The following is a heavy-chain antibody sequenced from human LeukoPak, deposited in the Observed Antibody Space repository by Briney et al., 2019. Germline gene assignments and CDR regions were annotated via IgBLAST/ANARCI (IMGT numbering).Heavy chain of an antibody. V-gene: IGHV4-39*01. CDR3: ARNSSGYAFDP. CDR1: GGSISSRTYY. Sequence: SETLSLTCTVSGGSISSRTYYWAWIRQPPGKGLEWIGSIYYSGSTYYSPSLKSRVTISIDTSKNQFSLNLNSVTAADTAVYYCARNSSGYAFDPWGQGTLVTVSS. J-gene: IGHJ5*02. D-gene: IGHD5-12*01. CDR2: IYYSGST.